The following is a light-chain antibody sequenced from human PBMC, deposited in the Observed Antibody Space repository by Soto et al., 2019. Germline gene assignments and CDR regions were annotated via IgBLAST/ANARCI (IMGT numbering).Light chain of an antibody. J-gene: IGLJ1*01. Sequence: QSVLTQPASVSGSPGQSITISCTGTSSDVGGYNFVSWYQQHPGKAPKLVIYEVSHRPSGVSYRFSGSKSGNTASLTISGLQAEEEADYYCSSYTSSSTYVFGTGTKVTVL. CDR2: EVS. CDR1: SSDVGGYNF. V-gene: IGLV2-14*01. CDR3: SSYTSSSTYV.